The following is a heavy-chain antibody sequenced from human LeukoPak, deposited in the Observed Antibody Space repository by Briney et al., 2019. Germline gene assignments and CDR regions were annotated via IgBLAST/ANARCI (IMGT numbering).Heavy chain of an antibody. Sequence: SETLSLTCSVSGDSIISGNYYWSWVRQTAGKGLEWIGRIYTSGSTNYNPSLKSRVTISVDTSKNQFSLKLSSVTAADTAVYYCACRYRYYYDSSGYYSDAFDIWGQGTMVTVSS. CDR3: ACRYRYYYDSSGYYSDAFDI. D-gene: IGHD3-22*01. V-gene: IGHV4-61*02. CDR1: GDSIISGNYY. CDR2: IYTSGST. J-gene: IGHJ3*02.